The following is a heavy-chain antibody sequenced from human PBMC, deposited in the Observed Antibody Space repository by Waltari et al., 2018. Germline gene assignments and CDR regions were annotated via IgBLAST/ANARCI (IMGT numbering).Heavy chain of an antibody. J-gene: IGHJ4*02. CDR3: ARDRHDFWSGYLSSFDY. CDR1: GFTFSSYG. CDR2: IKQDGSEK. Sequence: EVQLVESGGGLVQPGGSLRLSCAASGFTFSSYGMSWVRQAPGRGLEWVANIKQDGSEKYYVDSVKGRFTISRDNAKNSLYLQMNSLRAEDTAVYYCARDRHDFWSGYLSSFDYWGQGTLVTVSS. D-gene: IGHD3-3*01. V-gene: IGHV3-7*01.